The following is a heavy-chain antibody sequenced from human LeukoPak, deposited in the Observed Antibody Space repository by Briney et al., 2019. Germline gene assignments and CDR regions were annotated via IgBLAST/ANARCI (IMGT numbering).Heavy chain of an antibody. Sequence: GGSLRLSCAVSGFTFSSYSMNWVRQAPGKGLEWVSSISSSSSYIYYADSVKGRFTISRDNAKNSLYLQMNSLRAEDTVEYYSARDSGWNDAFDIWGQGTMVTVSP. V-gene: IGHV3-21*01. CDR2: ISSSSSYI. D-gene: IGHD1-1*01. CDR3: ARDSGWNDAFDI. J-gene: IGHJ3*02. CDR1: GFTFSSYS.